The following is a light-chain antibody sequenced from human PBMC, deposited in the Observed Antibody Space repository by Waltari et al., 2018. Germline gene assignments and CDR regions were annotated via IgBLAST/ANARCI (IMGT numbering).Light chain of an antibody. V-gene: IGLV2-11*01. CDR3: CSYAGSYTHVV. CDR2: DVT. J-gene: IGLJ2*01. CDR1: SSDVGGYDY. Sequence: QSALTQPRSVSGSPGQSVTLSCTGTSSDVGGYDYVSWYQHHPGKAPKLMICDVTKRPSGVPDRVSGSKSGNTASLTISGLQAEDEADYYCCSYAGSYTHVVFGGGTKLTVL.